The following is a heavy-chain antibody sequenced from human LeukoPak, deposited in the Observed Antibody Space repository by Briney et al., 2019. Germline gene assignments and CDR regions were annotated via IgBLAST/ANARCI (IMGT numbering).Heavy chain of an antibody. V-gene: IGHV3-66*01. J-gene: IGHJ4*02. CDR3: ARDTVGNYYGSGATHFDY. CDR1: GFTVSSNY. Sequence: GGSLRLSCAASGFTVSSNYMSWVRQAPGKGLEWVSVIYSGGSTYYADSVKGRFTISRDNSKNTLYLQMNSLRAEDTAVYYCARDTVGNYYGSGATHFDYWGQGTLVTVSS. CDR2: IYSGGST. D-gene: IGHD3-10*01.